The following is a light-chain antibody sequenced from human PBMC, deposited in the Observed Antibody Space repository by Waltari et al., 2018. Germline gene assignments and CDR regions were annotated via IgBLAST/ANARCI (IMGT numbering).Light chain of an antibody. J-gene: IGKJ4*01. Sequence: DIVMTQSPDSLAVSLGERATINCKSSQSVLYSPNNKNYLALYRQKPGQPPKLLIYWASTRESGVPDRFSGSGSGTDFTLTISSLQAADVAVYYCQQYYSTPLTFGGGTKVEIK. CDR1: QSVLYSPNNKNY. CDR2: WAS. CDR3: QQYYSTPLT. V-gene: IGKV4-1*01.